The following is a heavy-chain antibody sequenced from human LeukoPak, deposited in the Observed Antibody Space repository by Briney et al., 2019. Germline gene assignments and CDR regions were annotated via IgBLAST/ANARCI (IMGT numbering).Heavy chain of an antibody. Sequence: SETLSLTCTVSGGSISSYYWSWIRQPAGKGLEWIGRIYTSGSTNYNPSPKSRVTMSVDTSKNQFSLKLSSVTAADAAGYYCARHRRYSSSWFPLDFDYWGQGTLVTVSS. D-gene: IGHD6-13*01. J-gene: IGHJ4*02. CDR1: GGSISSYY. CDR2: IYTSGST. V-gene: IGHV4-4*07. CDR3: ARHRRYSSSWFPLDFDY.